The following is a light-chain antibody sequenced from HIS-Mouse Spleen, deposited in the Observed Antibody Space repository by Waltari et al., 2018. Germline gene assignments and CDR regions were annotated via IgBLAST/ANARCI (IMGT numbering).Light chain of an antibody. V-gene: IGLV2-14*03. CDR1: SSDVGGSNY. J-gene: IGLJ2*01. CDR3: SSYTSSSTEV. CDR2: DVS. Sequence: QSALTQPASVSASPGQSITISCTGTSSDVGGSNYVPWYQQHPGKAPKLMIYDVSNRPSGVSNRFSGSKSGNTASLTISGLQAEDEADYYCSSYTSSSTEVFGGGTKLTVL.